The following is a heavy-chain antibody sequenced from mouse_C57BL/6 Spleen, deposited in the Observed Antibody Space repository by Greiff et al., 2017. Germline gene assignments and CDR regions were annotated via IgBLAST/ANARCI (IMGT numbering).Heavy chain of an antibody. CDR1: GFSLTSYG. CDR3: ASPPHYYGSSYEFAY. CDR2: IWSGGST. J-gene: IGHJ3*01. Sequence: VQLVESGPGLVQPSQSLSITCTVSGFSLTSYGVHWVRQSPGKGLEWLGVIWSGGSTDYTAAFISRLSISKDNSKSQVFFKMNSLQADDTAIYYCASPPHYYGSSYEFAYWGQGTLVTVSA. D-gene: IGHD1-1*01. V-gene: IGHV2-2*01.